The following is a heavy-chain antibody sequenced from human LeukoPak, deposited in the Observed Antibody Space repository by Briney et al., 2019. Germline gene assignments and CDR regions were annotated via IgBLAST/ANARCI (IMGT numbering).Heavy chain of an antibody. D-gene: IGHD6-19*01. V-gene: IGHV3-21*01. CDR1: GFTFSSYG. J-gene: IGHJ4*02. CDR3: ATDGQSSGWYGFDY. CDR2: ITSPVGHI. Sequence: PGGSLRLSCAASGFTFSSYGMNWVRQAPGKGLEWVASITSPVGHIYYADSLKGRITISRDNAKSSLYLQMNSLRGEDTAVYYCATDGQSSGWYGFDYWGQGTLVTVSS.